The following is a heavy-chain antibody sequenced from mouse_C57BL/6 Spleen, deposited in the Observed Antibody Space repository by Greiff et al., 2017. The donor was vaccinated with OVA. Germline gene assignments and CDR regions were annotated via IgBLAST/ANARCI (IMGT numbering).Heavy chain of an antibody. CDR1: GYTFTDYY. CDR2: INPNNGGT. J-gene: IGHJ2*01. D-gene: IGHD2-3*01. V-gene: IGHV1-26*01. Sequence: EVQLQQSGPELVKPGASVKISCKASGYTFTDYYMNWVKQSHGKSLEWIGDINPNNGGTSYNQKFKGKATLTVDKSSSTAYMELRSLTSEDSAVYYCARISLYDGYSFDYWGQGTTLTVSS. CDR3: ARISLYDGYSFDY.